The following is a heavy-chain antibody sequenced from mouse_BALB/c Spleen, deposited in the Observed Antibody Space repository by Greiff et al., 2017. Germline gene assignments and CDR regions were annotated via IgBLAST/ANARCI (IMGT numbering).Heavy chain of an antibody. V-gene: IGHV1-18*01. D-gene: IGHD2-4*01. Sequence: DVQLQESGPELVKPGASVKIPCKASGYTFTDYNMDWVKQSHGKSLEWIGDINPNNGGTIYNQKFKGKATLTVDKSSSTAYMELRSLTSEDTAVYYCARHDYDGPQFAYWGQGTLVTVSA. J-gene: IGHJ3*01. CDR2: INPNNGGT. CDR3: ARHDYDGPQFAY. CDR1: GYTFTDYN.